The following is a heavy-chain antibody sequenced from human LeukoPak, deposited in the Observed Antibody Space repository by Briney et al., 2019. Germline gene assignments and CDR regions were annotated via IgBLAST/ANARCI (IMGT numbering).Heavy chain of an antibody. CDR3: AWGAGSYRYHY. CDR2: IYYSGST. V-gene: IGHV4-59*01. J-gene: IGHJ4*02. D-gene: IGHD3-10*01. CDR1: GGSISSYY. Sequence: SETLSLACTVSGGSISSYYWSWIRQPPGKGLEWIGYIYYSGSTNYNPSLKSRVTISVDTSKNQFSLKLSSVTAADTAVYFCAWGAGSYRYHYWGQGTLVTVSS.